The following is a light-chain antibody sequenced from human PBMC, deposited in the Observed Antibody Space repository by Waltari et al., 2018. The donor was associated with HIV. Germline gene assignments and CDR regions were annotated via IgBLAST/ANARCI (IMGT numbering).Light chain of an antibody. CDR3: CSYVGSSTLL. CDR2: EVS. CDR1: HSDVGHYNL. J-gene: IGLJ3*02. Sequence: QPALTQSASVSGSPGQSINISCTGTHSDVGHYNLVSWYQQHPGKVPKLLIYEVSQRPSGVSDRFSGSKSCNTASLTISGLQAEDEADYYCCSYVGSSTLLFGGGTKLTVL. V-gene: IGLV2-23*02.